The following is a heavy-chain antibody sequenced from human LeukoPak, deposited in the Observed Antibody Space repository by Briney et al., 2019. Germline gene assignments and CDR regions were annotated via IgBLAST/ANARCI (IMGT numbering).Heavy chain of an antibody. CDR3: ARHSQYQLLYFDY. V-gene: IGHV4-59*08. J-gene: IGHJ4*02. Sequence: SETLSLTCTVSGGSISSYYWSWIRQPPGEGLEWIGYINYSGSTNYNPSLKSRVTISVDTSKNQFSLKLSSVTAADTAVYYCARHSQYQLLYFDYWGQGALVTVSS. CDR1: GGSISSYY. CDR2: INYSGST. D-gene: IGHD2-2*01.